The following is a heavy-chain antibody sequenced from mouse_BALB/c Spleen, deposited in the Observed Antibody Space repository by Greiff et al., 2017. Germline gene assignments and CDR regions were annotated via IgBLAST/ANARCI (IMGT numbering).Heavy chain of an antibody. V-gene: IGHV5-17*02. Sequence: EVQLVESGGGLVQPGGSRKLSCAASGFTFSSFGMHWVRQAPEKGLEWVAYISSGSSTIYYADTVKGRFSISRDNPKNTLFLQMTSLRSEDTAMYYCARGGLLRGDYWGQGTSVTVSS. J-gene: IGHJ4*01. CDR1: GFTFSSFG. CDR2: ISSGSSTI. CDR3: ARGGLLRGDY. D-gene: IGHD2-3*01.